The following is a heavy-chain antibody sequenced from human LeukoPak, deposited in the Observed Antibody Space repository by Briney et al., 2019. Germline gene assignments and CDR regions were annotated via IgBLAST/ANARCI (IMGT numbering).Heavy chain of an antibody. D-gene: IGHD3-9*01. J-gene: IGHJ4*02. V-gene: IGHV4-39*07. CDR3: ARDRDYDILTGYSYYFDY. Sequence: SETLSLTCADYYGSFSSYYWGWIRQPPGKGLEWIGSIYYSGSTYYNPSLKSRVTISVDTSKNQFSLKLSSVTAADTAVYYCARDRDYDILTGYSYYFDYWGQGTLVTVSS. CDR1: YGSFSSYY. CDR2: IYYSGST.